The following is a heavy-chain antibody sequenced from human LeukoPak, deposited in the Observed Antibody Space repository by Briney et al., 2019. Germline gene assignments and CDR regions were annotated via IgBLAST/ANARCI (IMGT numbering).Heavy chain of an antibody. CDR3: ARGLTYYDILTGYREDYYMDV. J-gene: IGHJ6*03. V-gene: IGHV4-31*03. CDR2: IYYSGST. CDR1: GGSISSGGYY. D-gene: IGHD3-9*01. Sequence: PLQTLSLTCTVSGGSISSGGYYWSWIRQHPGKGLEWIGYIYYSGSTYYNPSLKSRVTISVDTSKNQFSLKLSSVTAADTAVYYCARGLTYYDILTGYREDYYMDVWGKGTTVAVSS.